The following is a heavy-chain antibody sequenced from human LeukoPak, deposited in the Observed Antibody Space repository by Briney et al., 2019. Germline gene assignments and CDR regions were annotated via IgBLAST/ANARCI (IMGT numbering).Heavy chain of an antibody. CDR3: ARAGAIFGVVKHYYYYYMDV. J-gene: IGHJ6*03. CDR2: IIPIFGTA. Sequence: VASVKVSCKASGGTFSSYAISWVRQAPGQGLEWMGGIIPIFGTANYAQKFQGRVTITADESTSTAYMELSSLRSEDTAVYYCARAGAIFGVVKHYYYYYMDVWGKGTTVTVSS. V-gene: IGHV1-69*01. CDR1: GGTFSSYA. D-gene: IGHD3-3*01.